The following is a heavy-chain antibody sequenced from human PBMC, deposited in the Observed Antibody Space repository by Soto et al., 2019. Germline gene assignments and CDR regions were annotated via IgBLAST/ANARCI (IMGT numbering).Heavy chain of an antibody. Sequence: GGSLRLSCAASGFTFSSYAMSWVRQAAGKGLEWVSAISGSGGSTYYADSVKGRFTISRDNSKNTLYLQMNSLRAEDTAVYYCANYIAAAGSPCDYWGQGTLVTVSS. D-gene: IGHD6-13*01. J-gene: IGHJ4*02. CDR2: ISGSGGST. CDR1: GFTFSSYA. V-gene: IGHV3-23*01. CDR3: ANYIAAAGSPCDY.